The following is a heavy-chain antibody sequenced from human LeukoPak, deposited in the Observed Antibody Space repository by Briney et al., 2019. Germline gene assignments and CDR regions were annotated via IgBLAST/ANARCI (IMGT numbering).Heavy chain of an antibody. D-gene: IGHD3-3*01. J-gene: IGHJ4*02. Sequence: GGSLRLSCVASGLTFSSYWMSWVRQAPGKGLEWVANIKQDGGEKYYVDSVVGRFTISRDNAKNSLYLQMNSLRAEDTAVYYCARDGDFWSGYGYFDYWGQGTLVTVSS. V-gene: IGHV3-7*01. CDR2: IKQDGGEK. CDR1: GLTFSSYW. CDR3: ARDGDFWSGYGYFDY.